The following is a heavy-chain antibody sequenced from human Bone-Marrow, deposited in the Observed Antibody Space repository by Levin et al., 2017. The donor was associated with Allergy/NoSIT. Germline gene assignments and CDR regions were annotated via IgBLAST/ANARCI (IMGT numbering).Heavy chain of an antibody. CDR1: GFTFDSYG. D-gene: IGHD2-8*01. CDR2: ISYDGSDK. Sequence: GGSLRLSCAAAGFTFDSYGMHWVRQAPGKGPQSVAFISYDGSDKDYADSVRGRFTISRDNSRNTVDLLIHSLRAEDTAVSYCAKDQYGLGIHHSCYYGMDVWGQGNTVTVSS. V-gene: IGHV3-30*18. CDR3: AKDQYGLGIHHSCYYGMDV. J-gene: IGHJ6*02.